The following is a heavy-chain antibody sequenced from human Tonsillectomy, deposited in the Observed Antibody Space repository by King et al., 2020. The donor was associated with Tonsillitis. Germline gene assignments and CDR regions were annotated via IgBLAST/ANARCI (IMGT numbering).Heavy chain of an antibody. D-gene: IGHD5-18*01. Sequence: QLVQSGAEVKKPGASVKVSCKASGYTFSSHGMSWVRQAPGQGLEWMAWSSAYNGNTNYAQRLQGRVTMTTDTSTSTAYMELRSLRSDDTAVYYCARDRGYSYGYYFDYWGQGTLVTVSS. CDR2: SSAYNGNT. CDR3: ARDRGYSYGYYFDY. J-gene: IGHJ4*02. V-gene: IGHV1-18*01. CDR1: GYTFSSHG.